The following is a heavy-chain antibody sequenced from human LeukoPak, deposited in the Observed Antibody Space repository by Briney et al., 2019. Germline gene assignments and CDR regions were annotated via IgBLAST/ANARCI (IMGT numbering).Heavy chain of an antibody. CDR3: ARTSGYSSGWYSP. CDR1: GGSFSGYY. D-gene: IGHD6-19*01. J-gene: IGHJ5*02. CDR2: IYHSGST. Sequence: SETLSLTCAVYGGSFSGYYWSWIRQPPGKGLEWIGSIYHSGSTNYNPSLKSRVTISVDTSKNQFSLKLGSVTAADTAVYYCARTSGYSSGWYSPWGQGTLVTVSS. V-gene: IGHV4-34*01.